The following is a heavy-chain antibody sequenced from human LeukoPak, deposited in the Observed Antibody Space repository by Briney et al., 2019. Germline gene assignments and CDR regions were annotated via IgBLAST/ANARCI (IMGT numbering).Heavy chain of an antibody. V-gene: IGHV1-2*04. CDR3: AKRDGRYGPTNAFDI. J-gene: IGHJ3*02. CDR2: INPNSGGT. D-gene: IGHD5-24*01. CDR1: GYTFTGYY. Sequence: ASVKVSCKASGYTFTGYYMHWVRQAPGQGLEWMGWINPNSGGTNYAQKFQGWVTMTRDTSISTAYMELSRLRSDDTAVYYCAKRDGRYGPTNAFDIWGQGTMVTVSS.